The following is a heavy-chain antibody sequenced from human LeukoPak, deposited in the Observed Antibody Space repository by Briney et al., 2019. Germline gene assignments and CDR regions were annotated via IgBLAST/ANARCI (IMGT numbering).Heavy chain of an antibody. J-gene: IGHJ4*02. CDR1: GFTFSHYS. D-gene: IGHD2-2*01. Sequence: GGSLRLSCAASGFTFSHYSMNRVRQAPGKGLEWISYIGISSGNTKYADSVKGRFTISGAKAKNSVYLQMNSLRVEDTAVYYCARDTKYAFDNWGQGTLVTVSS. V-gene: IGHV3-48*01. CDR2: IGISSGNT. CDR3: ARDTKYAFDN.